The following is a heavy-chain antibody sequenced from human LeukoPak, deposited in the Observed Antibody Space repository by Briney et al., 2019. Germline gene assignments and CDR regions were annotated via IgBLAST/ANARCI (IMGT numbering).Heavy chain of an antibody. Sequence: GGSLRLSCSASGFTVSSNYMSWVRQAPGKGLEWVSVIYSGGNTYYADSVKGRFTISRDNSKNTVYLQMNNLRAEDTAVYYCARDDLGIDYWGQGTLVTVSS. CDR3: ARDDLGIDY. V-gene: IGHV3-53*01. D-gene: IGHD7-27*01. J-gene: IGHJ4*02. CDR1: GFTVSSNY. CDR2: IYSGGNT.